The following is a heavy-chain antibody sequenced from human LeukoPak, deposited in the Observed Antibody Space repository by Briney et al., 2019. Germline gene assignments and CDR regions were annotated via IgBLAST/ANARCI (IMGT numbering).Heavy chain of an antibody. CDR3: ARNSGSYSAEYAFDI. D-gene: IGHD1-26*01. CDR2: ISSSSSYI. CDR1: GFTFSSYS. V-gene: IGHV3-21*01. Sequence: AGSLRLSCAASGFTFSSYSMNWVRQAPGEGLEWVSSISSSSSYIYYTDSVKGRFTISRDNAKNSLYLQMNSLRAEDTAVYYCARNSGSYSAEYAFDIWGQGTMVTVSS. J-gene: IGHJ3*02.